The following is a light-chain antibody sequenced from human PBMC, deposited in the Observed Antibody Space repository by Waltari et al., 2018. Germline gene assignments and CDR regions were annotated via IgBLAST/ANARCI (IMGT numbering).Light chain of an antibody. Sequence: SYVLTQPPSVSVAPEQTASITCGGNNIGSRSVHWYQQKPGRAPVLVVYADRDRPSGSPGRFSGSNSGKTATLTIRRVEAGDEADYYWQGWDSSSELEIFGGGTKLTVL. CDR3: QGWDSSSELEI. CDR1: NIGSRS. V-gene: IGLV3-21*02. CDR2: ADR. J-gene: IGLJ2*01.